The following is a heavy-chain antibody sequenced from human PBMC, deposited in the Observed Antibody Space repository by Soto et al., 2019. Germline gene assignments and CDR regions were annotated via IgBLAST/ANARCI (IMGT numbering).Heavy chain of an antibody. V-gene: IGHV4-34*01. D-gene: IGHD5-18*01. CDR1: GGSFSGYY. CDR2: INHSGST. J-gene: IGHJ4*02. CDR3: ARGQSSGERWIQLWSFDY. Sequence: SETLSLTCAVYGGSFSGYYWSWIHQPPGKGLEWIGEINHSGSTNYNPSLKSRVTISVDTSKNQFSLKLSSVTAADTAVYYCARGQSSGERWIQLWSFDYWGQGTLVTVSS.